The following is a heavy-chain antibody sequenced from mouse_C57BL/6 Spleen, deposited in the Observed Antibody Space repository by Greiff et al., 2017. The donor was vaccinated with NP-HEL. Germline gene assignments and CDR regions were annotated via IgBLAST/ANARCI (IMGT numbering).Heavy chain of an antibody. J-gene: IGHJ2*01. D-gene: IGHD4-1*01. CDR3: ARGPTGTRYFDY. V-gene: IGHV1-61*01. CDR1: GYTFTSYW. Sequence: QVQLQQSGAELVRPGSSVKLSCKASGYTFTSYWMDWVKQRPGQGLEWIGNIYPSDSETHYNQKFKDKATLTVDKSSSTAYMQLSSLTSEDSAVYYCARGPTGTRYFDYWGQGTTLTVSS. CDR2: IYPSDSET.